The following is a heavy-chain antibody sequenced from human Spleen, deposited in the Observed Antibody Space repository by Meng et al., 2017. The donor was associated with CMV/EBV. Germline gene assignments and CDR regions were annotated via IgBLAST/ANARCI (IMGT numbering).Heavy chain of an antibody. V-gene: IGHV3-74*03. CDR1: GFTLRSYW. CDR2: ISSDGSST. J-gene: IGHJ6*02. CDR3: ARDRLSPYYDSGSGAHATTHGVDV. Sequence: GGSLRLSCAASGFTLRSYWMHWVRQVPGKGLAWVSRISSDGSSTTYADSVKGRFTISRDNTKNTVHLQMNSLRVEDTAMYYCARDRLSPYYDSGSGAHATTHGVDVWGQGTTVTVSS. D-gene: IGHD3-3*01.